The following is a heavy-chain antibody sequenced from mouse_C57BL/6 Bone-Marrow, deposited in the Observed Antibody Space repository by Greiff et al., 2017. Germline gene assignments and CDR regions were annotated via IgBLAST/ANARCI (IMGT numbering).Heavy chain of an antibody. D-gene: IGHD1-1*01. J-gene: IGHJ3*01. CDR2: ISSGSSTI. Sequence: EVKLMESGGGLVKPGGSLKLSCAASGFTFSDYGMHWVRQAPEKGLEWVAYISSGSSTIYYADTVKGRFTISRDNAKNTLFLQMTRLRSEDTAMYYCARGAYYYGSRPWFAYWGQGTLVTVSA. CDR1: GFTFSDYG. CDR3: ARGAYYYGSRPWFAY. V-gene: IGHV5-17*01.